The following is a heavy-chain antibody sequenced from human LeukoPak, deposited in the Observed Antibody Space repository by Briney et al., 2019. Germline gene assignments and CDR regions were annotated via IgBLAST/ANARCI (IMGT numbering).Heavy chain of an antibody. CDR3: ARDQGSLTRSWYTGY. Sequence: ASVKVSCKASGYTFTGFHIHWVRQAPGQGLEWMGRINPYSGDTNFAQKFQGRVTMTRDTSITTAYMDLSSLTPDDTAVYFCARDQGSLTRSWYTGYWGQGTQVTVSS. V-gene: IGHV1-2*06. J-gene: IGHJ4*02. CDR2: INPYSGDT. D-gene: IGHD6-13*01. CDR1: GYTFTGFH.